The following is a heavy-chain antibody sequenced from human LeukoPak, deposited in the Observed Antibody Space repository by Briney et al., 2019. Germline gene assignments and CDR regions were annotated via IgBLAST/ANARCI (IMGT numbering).Heavy chain of an antibody. CDR2: ISRGGDYI. Sequence: GESLRLSCAASGFTFSSFTMNWVRQAPGQGLEWVSCISRGGDYIYYADSVRGRFTISRDNAKKTVHLQMNSLRAEDTAVYYCAREEDSSAIRTSYGMDVWGQGTAVTVSS. D-gene: IGHD6-19*01. V-gene: IGHV3-21*01. CDR1: GFTFSSFT. J-gene: IGHJ6*02. CDR3: AREEDSSAIRTSYGMDV.